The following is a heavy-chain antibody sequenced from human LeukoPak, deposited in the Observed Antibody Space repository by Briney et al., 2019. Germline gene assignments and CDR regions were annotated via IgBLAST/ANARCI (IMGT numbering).Heavy chain of an antibody. D-gene: IGHD5-24*01. Sequence: GGSLRLSCVGSGFSFNSYDMGWVRQTPGKGLEWVSAISTSGGYTEDADSVKGRFTISRDNTQNTLFLQMNSLRAEDTAVYYCAKKPATIKFPFDNWGQGTLVTVSP. CDR1: GFSFNSYD. CDR3: AKKPATIKFPFDN. J-gene: IGHJ4*02. CDR2: ISTSGGYT. V-gene: IGHV3-23*01.